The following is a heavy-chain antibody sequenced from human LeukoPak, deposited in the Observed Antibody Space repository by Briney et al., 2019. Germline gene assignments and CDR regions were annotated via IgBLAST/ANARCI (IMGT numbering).Heavy chain of an antibody. J-gene: IGHJ6*03. D-gene: IGHD1-1*01. Sequence: AGGSLRLSCAASGFTFSSYAMSWVRQAPGKGLEWVSTISGSGGSTYNADSVKARFTISRDNSKITLYLQMNSLRAEDTAVYYCAKNDGNLPYYYYMDVWGKGTTVTVPS. V-gene: IGHV3-23*01. CDR3: AKNDGNLPYYYYMDV. CDR2: ISGSGGST. CDR1: GFTFSSYA.